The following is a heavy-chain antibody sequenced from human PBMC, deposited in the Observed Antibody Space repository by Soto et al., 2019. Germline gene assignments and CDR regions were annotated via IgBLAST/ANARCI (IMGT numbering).Heavy chain of an antibody. D-gene: IGHD5-12*01. CDR1: GFTFSSYG. V-gene: IGHV3-33*01. J-gene: IGHJ6*02. Sequence: PGGSLRLSCAASGFTFSSYGMHWFRQAPGKGLKWVAVIWYDGSNKYYADSVKGRFTISRDNSKNTLYLQMNSLRAEDTAVYYCARXDIVATITGYYYYGMDVWGQGTTVTVSS. CDR3: ARXDIVATITGYYYYGMDV. CDR2: IWYDGSNK.